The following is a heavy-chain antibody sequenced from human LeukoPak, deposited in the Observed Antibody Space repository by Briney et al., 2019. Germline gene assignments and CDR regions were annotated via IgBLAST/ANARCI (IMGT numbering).Heavy chain of an antibody. V-gene: IGHV3-64*01. Sequence: PGGSLRLSCAGSGFTFSSYAMNWVRQAPGKGLEYVSAISSNGGSTYYANSVKGRFTISRDNSKNTLYLQMNSLRAEDTAVFYWGKNDEKAVTGPGGYFRSRDQATLVTVSS. D-gene: IGHD6-19*01. CDR2: ISSNGGST. CDR3: GKNDEKAVTGPGGYFRS. CDR1: GFTFSSYA. J-gene: IGHJ1*01.